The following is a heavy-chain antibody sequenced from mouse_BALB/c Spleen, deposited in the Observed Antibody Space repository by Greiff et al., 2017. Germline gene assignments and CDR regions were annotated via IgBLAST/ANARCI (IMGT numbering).Heavy chain of an antibody. CDR2: ISSGGGST. CDR1: GFAFSSYD. J-gene: IGHJ3*01. V-gene: IGHV5-12-1*01. D-gene: IGHD2-10*01. Sequence: EVQGVESGGGLVKPGGSLKLSCAASGFAFSSYDMSWVRQTPEKRLEWVAYISSGGGSTYYPDTVKGRFTISRDNAKNTLYLQMSSLKSEDTAMYYCARAYYGNYPWFAYWGQGTLVTVSA. CDR3: ARAYYGNYPWFAY.